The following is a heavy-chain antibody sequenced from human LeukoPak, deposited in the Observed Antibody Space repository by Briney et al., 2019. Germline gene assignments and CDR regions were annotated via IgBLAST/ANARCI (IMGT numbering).Heavy chain of an antibody. CDR3: ARHRYYTSYYFDY. CDR2: IYYSGST. J-gene: IGHJ4*02. CDR1: GGSISSSSYY. Sequence: PSETLSLTCTVSGGSISSSSYYWGWIRQPPGKGLEWIGSIYYSGSTYYNPSLKSRVTISVDTSKNQFSLKLSSVTAAETAVYYCARHRYYTSYYFDYWGQGTLVTVSS. V-gene: IGHV4-39*01. D-gene: IGHD2/OR15-2a*01.